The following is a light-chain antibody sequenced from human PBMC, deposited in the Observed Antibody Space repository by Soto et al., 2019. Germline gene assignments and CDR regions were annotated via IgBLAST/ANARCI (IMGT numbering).Light chain of an antibody. Sequence: EIVMTQSPATLSVSPGEGATLSCRASQSVSSNLAWYQQKPGQAPRLLIFGASTRATGIPARFSGSGSGAEFSLTISALQSKDFASYYCQQYSNWPLTFGGGNKVGIK. V-gene: IGKV3-15*01. J-gene: IGKJ4*01. CDR3: QQYSNWPLT. CDR1: QSVSSN. CDR2: GAS.